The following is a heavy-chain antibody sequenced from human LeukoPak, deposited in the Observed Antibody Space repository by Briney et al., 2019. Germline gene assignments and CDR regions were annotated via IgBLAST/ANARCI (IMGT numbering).Heavy chain of an antibody. CDR1: GGSISSGSYY. CDR2: IYTSGST. V-gene: IGHV4-61*02. CDR3: AREPYSSGWYADY. J-gene: IGHJ4*02. Sequence: PSETLSLTCTVSGGSISSGSYYWSWIPQPAGKGLEWIGRIYTSGSTNYNPSLKSRVTISVDTSKNQFSLKLSSVTAADTAVYYCAREPYSSGWYADYWGQGTLVTVSS. D-gene: IGHD6-19*01.